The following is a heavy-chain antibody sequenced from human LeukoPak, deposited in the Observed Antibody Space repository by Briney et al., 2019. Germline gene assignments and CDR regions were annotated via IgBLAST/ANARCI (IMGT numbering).Heavy chain of an antibody. J-gene: IGHJ4*02. V-gene: IGHV3-7*01. CDR3: ARDTYYYDSSGYWADY. D-gene: IGHD3-22*01. Sequence: PGGSLRLSCAASGFTFSSYWMSWVRQAPGKGLEWVANIKQDGSEKYYVDSVKGRFTISRDNAKNSLYLQMNSLRAEDTAVYYCARDTYYYDSSGYWADYWGQGTLVTVSS. CDR2: IKQDGSEK. CDR1: GFTFSSYW.